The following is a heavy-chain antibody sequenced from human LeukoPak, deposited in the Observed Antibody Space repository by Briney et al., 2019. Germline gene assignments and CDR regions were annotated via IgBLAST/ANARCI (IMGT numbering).Heavy chain of an antibody. J-gene: IGHJ4*02. CDR1: GFTFSPYS. V-gene: IGHV3-48*01. D-gene: IGHD4-17*01. CDR2: ISGRTSTI. CDR3: AKDLTTVTSQGDY. Sequence: GGSLRLSCVVSGFTFSPYSMNWVRQAPGKGLEWVAYISGRTSTIYYADSVYGRFTISRDNSKNTLYLQMNSLRAEDTAVYYCAKDLTTVTSQGDYWGQGTLVTVSS.